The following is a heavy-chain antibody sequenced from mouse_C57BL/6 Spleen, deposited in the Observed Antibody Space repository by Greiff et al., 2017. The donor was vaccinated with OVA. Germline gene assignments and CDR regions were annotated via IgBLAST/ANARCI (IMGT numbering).Heavy chain of an antibody. V-gene: IGHV1-82*01. CDR3: AILRAYYYAMDY. J-gene: IGHJ4*01. CDR1: GYAFSSYW. Sequence: QVQLQQSGAELVKPGASVKISCKASGYAFSSYWMNWVKQRPGKGLEWIGQIYPGDGDTNYNGKFKGKATLTADKSSSTAYMQLSSLTSEDSAVYFCAILRAYYYAMDYWGQGTSVTVSS. CDR2: IYPGDGDT. D-gene: IGHD1-1*01.